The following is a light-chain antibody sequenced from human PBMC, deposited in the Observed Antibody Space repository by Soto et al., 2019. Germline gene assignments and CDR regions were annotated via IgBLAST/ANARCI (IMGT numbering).Light chain of an antibody. J-gene: IGKJ2*01. CDR1: QSVSSSY. CDR2: GAS. CDR3: QQYGSSPLYT. Sequence: EIVLTQSPGTLSLSPGERATHSCRASQSVSSSYLAWYQQKPGQAPRLLIYGASSRATGIPDRFSGSGSGTDFTLTISRLEPEDFAVYYCQQYGSSPLYTFGQGTQLEIK. V-gene: IGKV3-20*01.